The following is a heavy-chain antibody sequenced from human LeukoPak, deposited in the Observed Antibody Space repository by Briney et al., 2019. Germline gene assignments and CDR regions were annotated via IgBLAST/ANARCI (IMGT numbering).Heavy chain of an antibody. CDR3: ARDLLAGSGGSCYSDY. CDR2: ISISSSYI. D-gene: IGHD2-15*01. J-gene: IGHJ4*02. CDR1: GFTFSSYS. V-gene: IGHV3-21*01. Sequence: GGSLRLSCAASGFTFSSYSMNWVRQAPGKGLEWVSSISISSSYIYYADSVKGRFTISRDNAKNSLYLHMNSLRAEDTAVYYCARDLLAGSGGSCYSDYWGQGTLVTVSS.